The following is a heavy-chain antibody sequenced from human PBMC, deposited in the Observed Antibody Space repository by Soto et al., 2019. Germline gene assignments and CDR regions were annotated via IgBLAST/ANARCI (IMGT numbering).Heavy chain of an antibody. CDR2: IIPILGIA. Sequence: QVQLVQSGAEVKKPGSSVKVSCKASGGTFSSYTISWVRQAPGQGLEWMGRIIPILGIANYAQKFQGRVTIPADKSTSTAYMELSSLRSEDTAVYYCARYSSRWHTWKGWGQGTLVTVSS. D-gene: IGHD6-13*01. CDR3: ARYSSRWHTWKG. CDR1: GGTFSSYT. J-gene: IGHJ4*02. V-gene: IGHV1-69*02.